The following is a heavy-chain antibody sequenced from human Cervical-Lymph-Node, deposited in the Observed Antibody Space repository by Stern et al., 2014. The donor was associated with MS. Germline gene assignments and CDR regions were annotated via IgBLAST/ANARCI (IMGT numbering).Heavy chain of an antibody. J-gene: IGHJ3*02. V-gene: IGHV3-74*01. CDR1: GFTFSSYW. D-gene: IGHD3-22*01. CDR3: ARDYYDSSGPLAFDI. CDR2: INSDGSST. Sequence: EVQLVESGGGLVQPGGSLRLSCAASGFTFSSYWMHWVRQAPGKGLVWVSRINSDGSSTSYADSVKGRFTISRDNAKNTLYLQMNSLRAEDTAVYYCARDYYDSSGPLAFDIWGQGTMVTVSS.